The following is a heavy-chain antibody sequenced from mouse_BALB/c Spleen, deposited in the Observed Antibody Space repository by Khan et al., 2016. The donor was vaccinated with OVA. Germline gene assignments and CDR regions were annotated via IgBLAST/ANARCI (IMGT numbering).Heavy chain of an antibody. CDR3: ARRGALYHFDH. CDR2: IYPGTDNT. J-gene: IGHJ2*01. CDR1: GYTFTSYW. Sequence: QVQLKQSGAELVRPGASVKLSCKTSGYTFTSYWIHWVKQRPGQGLEWIARIYPGTDNTYYNEKFKDKATLTADKSSSTAYMQLSSLKSEDSDVYFCARRGALYHFDHWGQGTTLTVSS. V-gene: IGHV1-76*01.